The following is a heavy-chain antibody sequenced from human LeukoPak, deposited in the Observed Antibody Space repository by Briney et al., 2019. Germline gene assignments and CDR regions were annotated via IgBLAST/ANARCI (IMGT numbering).Heavy chain of an antibody. CDR1: GYTLTGYY. CDR2: INPYTGDT. CDR3: AMGGIADY. Sequence: EASVKVSCKASGYTLTGYYIHWVRQAPGQGLEWMGWINPYTGDTNSAQKFQGRVTMTRDTSISTAYMELSRLTSDDTAVYYCAMGGIADYWGQGTLVTVSS. V-gene: IGHV1-2*02. D-gene: IGHD6-13*01. J-gene: IGHJ4*02.